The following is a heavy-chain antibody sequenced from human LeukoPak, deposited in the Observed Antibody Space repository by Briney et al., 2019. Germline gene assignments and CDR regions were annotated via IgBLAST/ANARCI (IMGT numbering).Heavy chain of an antibody. CDR2: ISSSSSTL. Sequence: GGFLGLSCAASGFTFSSYSMNWVRQAPGKGLEWVSYISSSSSTLYYADSVKGRFTISRDNAKNSLYLQMNSLRAEDTAVYYCARWPRWGYSGYDSYYFDYWGQGTLVTVSS. V-gene: IGHV3-48*01. J-gene: IGHJ4*02. D-gene: IGHD5-12*01. CDR1: GFTFSSYS. CDR3: ARWPRWGYSGYDSYYFDY.